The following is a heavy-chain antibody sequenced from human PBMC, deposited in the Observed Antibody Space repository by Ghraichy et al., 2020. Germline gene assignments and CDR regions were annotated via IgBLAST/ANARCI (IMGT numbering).Heavy chain of an antibody. D-gene: IGHD3-16*01. CDR2: ISGSGGST. V-gene: IGHV3-23*01. CDR1: GFTFSSYA. J-gene: IGHJ3*02. Sequence: GESLNISCAASGFTFSSYAMSWVRQAPGKGLEWVSAISGSGGSTYYADSVKGRFTISRDNSKNTLYLQMNSLRAEDTAVYYCAKDLAPDAFDIWGQGTMVTVSS. CDR3: AKDLAPDAFDI.